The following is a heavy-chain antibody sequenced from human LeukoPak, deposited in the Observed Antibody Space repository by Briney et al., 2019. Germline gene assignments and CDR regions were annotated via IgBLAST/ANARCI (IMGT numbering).Heavy chain of an antibody. D-gene: IGHD6-13*01. CDR3: AIDQAGSRDFDP. Sequence: ASVKVSCKVSGYTLTELSMHWVRQAPGKGLEWMGGFDPEDGETIYAQKFQGRVTMTEDTSTDTAYMELSSLRSEDTAVYYCAIDQAGSRDFDPWGQGTLVTVSS. CDR2: FDPEDGET. CDR1: GYTLTELS. V-gene: IGHV1-24*01. J-gene: IGHJ5*02.